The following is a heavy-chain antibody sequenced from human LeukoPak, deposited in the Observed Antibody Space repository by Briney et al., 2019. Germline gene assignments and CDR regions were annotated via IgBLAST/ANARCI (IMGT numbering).Heavy chain of an antibody. CDR1: GFTFSSYW. Sequence: PGGSLRLSCAASGFTFSSYWMHWVRQAPGKGLVWVSRINSDGSSTSYADSVKGRFTISRDNAKNTLYLQMNSLRAEDKAVYYCARDLGYCSGGSCYVYNWFDPWGQGTLVTVSS. J-gene: IGHJ5*02. V-gene: IGHV3-74*01. CDR2: INSDGSST. D-gene: IGHD2-15*01. CDR3: ARDLGYCSGGSCYVYNWFDP.